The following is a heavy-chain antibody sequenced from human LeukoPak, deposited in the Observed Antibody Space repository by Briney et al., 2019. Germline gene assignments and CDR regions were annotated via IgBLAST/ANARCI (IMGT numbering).Heavy chain of an antibody. D-gene: IGHD3-3*01. V-gene: IGHV4-34*01. J-gene: IGHJ6*03. CDR2: INHSGST. CDR1: GGSFSGYY. CDR3: ARGGIYYDFWSGLYYYYYMDV. Sequence: SETLSLTCAVYGGSFSGYYWSWIRQPPGKGLEWIGEINHSGSTNYNPSLKSRVTISVDTSKNQFSLKLSSVTAADTAVYYCARGGIYYDFWSGLYYYYYMDVWGEGTTVTVSS.